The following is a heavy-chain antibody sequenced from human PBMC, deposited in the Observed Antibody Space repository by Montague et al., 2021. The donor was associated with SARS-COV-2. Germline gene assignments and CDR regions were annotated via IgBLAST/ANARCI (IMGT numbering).Heavy chain of an antibody. Sequence: SETLSLTCTVSGGSINSFYWSWVRQSPGKRMEWIGYIHHSGSTKYNPSLQSRVTMSLDTSRNQLSLKLSSVTAADTAIYYCATPAGGFTSGSLDYWGQGTLVTVSS. J-gene: IGHJ4*02. CDR1: GGSINSFY. CDR2: IHHSGST. CDR3: ATPAGGFTSGSLDY. V-gene: IGHV4-4*08. D-gene: IGHD6-13*01.